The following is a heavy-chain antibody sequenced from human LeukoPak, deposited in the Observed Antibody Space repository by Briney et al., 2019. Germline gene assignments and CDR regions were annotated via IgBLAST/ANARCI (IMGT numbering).Heavy chain of an antibody. CDR1: GGSISSSSYY. CDR2: IYYSGST. D-gene: IGHD3-9*01. V-gene: IGHV4-39*01. CDR3: SRLTANCDILTGYQGYAFDI. Sequence: PSETLSLTCTVSGGSISSSSYYWGWIRQPPGKGLEWIGSIYYSGSTYYNPSLKSRVTISVDTSKNQFTLKLSSVTAADTAVYYCSRLTANCDILTGYQGYAFDIWGQGTMVTVSS. J-gene: IGHJ3*02.